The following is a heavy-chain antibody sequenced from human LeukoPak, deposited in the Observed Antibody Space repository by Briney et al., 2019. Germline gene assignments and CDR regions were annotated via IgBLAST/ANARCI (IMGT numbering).Heavy chain of an antibody. Sequence: SETLSLTCTVSGGSISSSSYYWGWIRQPPGKGLEWIGSIYHSGSTYYNPSLKSRVTISLDTSKNQFSLKLSSVTAADTAVYYCAKHSRGCGSTSCYNFDFWGQGALVTVSS. CDR3: AKHSRGCGSTSCYNFDF. CDR2: IYHSGST. V-gene: IGHV4-39*01. D-gene: IGHD2-2*02. J-gene: IGHJ4*02. CDR1: GGSISSSSYY.